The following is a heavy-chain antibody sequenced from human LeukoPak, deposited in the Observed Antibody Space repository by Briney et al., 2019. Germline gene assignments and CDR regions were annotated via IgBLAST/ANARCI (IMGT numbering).Heavy chain of an antibody. V-gene: IGHV3-23*01. CDR1: GFTFSIYG. CDR3: AKALQNTMVRGVKLSY. J-gene: IGHJ4*02. Sequence: GGSLRLSCAASGFTFSIYGMSWVRQAPGKGLEWGSAISGSGGSTYYADSVKGRFTISRDNSKNTRYLQMNSLRAEDTAVYYCAKALQNTMVRGVKLSYWGQGTLVTVSS. D-gene: IGHD3-10*01. CDR2: ISGSGGST.